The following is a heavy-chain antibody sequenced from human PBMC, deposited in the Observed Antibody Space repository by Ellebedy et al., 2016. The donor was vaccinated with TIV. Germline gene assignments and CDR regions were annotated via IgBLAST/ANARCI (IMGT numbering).Heavy chain of an antibody. CDR1: GFPFSSYA. CDR3: AKGWLGAGAGTDFDY. CDR2: ISDSGGNT. J-gene: IGHJ4*02. V-gene: IGHV3-23*01. D-gene: IGHD6-13*01. Sequence: GGSLRLSXAASGFPFSSYAMSWVRQPPGKGLEWVSSISDSGGNTYYADSVRGRFTFSRGNSKNTLYLQMNSLRAEDTAVYYCAKGWLGAGAGTDFDYWGRGTLVTVSS.